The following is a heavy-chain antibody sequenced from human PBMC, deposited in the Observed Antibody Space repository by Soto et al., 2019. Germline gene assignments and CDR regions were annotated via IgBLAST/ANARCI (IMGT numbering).Heavy chain of an antibody. CDR2: ISYDGSNK. V-gene: IGHV3-30*03. Sequence: QVQLVESGGGVVQPGRSLRLSCAASGFTFSSYGMHWVRQAPGKGLEWVAVISYDGSNKYYADSVKGRFTISRDNSKNTLYLQMNSLRAEDTAVYYCALLNDLWGRGTLVTVSS. CDR1: GFTFSSYG. CDR3: ALLNDL. J-gene: IGHJ2*01.